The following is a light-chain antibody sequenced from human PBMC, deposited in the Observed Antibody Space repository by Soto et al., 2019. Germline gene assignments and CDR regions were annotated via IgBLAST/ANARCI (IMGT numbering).Light chain of an antibody. CDR1: QDISSY. CDR3: QQLKSYPLS. J-gene: IGKJ4*01. CDR2: AAS. V-gene: IGKV1-9*01. Sequence: DIQLTQSPSFLSASVGDRVTITCRTSQDISSYLAWYQNKPGKAPQLLISAASTLQSGVPSRFSGSGSGTEFPLTISSLQPEDFATYYCQQLKSYPLSFGGGTKVEI.